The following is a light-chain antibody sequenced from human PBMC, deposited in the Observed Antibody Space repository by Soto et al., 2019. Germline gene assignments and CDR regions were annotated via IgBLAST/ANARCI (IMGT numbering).Light chain of an antibody. Sequence: DLPMTQSPSSLSASVGDRVTITCRASQSISTYLNWYQQKPGKAPKLVISAASSFQSGVPSRFSGSGSGTDFTLTISSLQPEDFATYYCQQGYSTPYTFGQGTKLEIK. J-gene: IGKJ2*01. V-gene: IGKV1-39*01. CDR2: AAS. CDR3: QQGYSTPYT. CDR1: QSISTY.